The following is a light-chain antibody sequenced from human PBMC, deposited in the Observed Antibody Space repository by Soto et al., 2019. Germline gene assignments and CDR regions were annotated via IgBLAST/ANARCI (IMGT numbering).Light chain of an antibody. V-gene: IGKV3-11*01. CDR3: QQRGNWPRT. J-gene: IGKJ1*01. CDR1: QSVNTY. Sequence: EIVLTQSPATLSLSPGERATLSCRASQSVNTYLAWYQQKPGQAPRLLIYDASNRDTGIPARFSGSGSGTDFTLTISRLEPEDLAVDDCQQRGNWPRTFGQGTKVECK. CDR2: DAS.